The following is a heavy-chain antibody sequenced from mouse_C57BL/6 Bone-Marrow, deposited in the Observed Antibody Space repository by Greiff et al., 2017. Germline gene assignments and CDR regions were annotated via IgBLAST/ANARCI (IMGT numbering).Heavy chain of an antibody. CDR1: GFSLTSYG. D-gene: IGHD1-3*01. J-gene: IGHJ1*03. CDR2: IWSGGST. Sequence: VKLKESGPGLVQPSQSLSITCTVSGFSLTSYGVHWVRQSPGKGLEWLGVIWSGGSTDYNAAFISRLSISKDNSKSQVFFKMNSLQADDTAIYYCARKRGSGWYFDVWGTGTTVTVSS. V-gene: IGHV2-2*01. CDR3: ARKRGSGWYFDV.